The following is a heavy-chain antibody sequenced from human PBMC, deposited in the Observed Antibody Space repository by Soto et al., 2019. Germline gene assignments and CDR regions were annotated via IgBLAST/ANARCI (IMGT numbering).Heavy chain of an antibody. CDR3: ARDRFQYSSGWYGEIDY. D-gene: IGHD6-19*01. CDR2: IWYDGSNK. CDR1: GFTFSSYG. Sequence: GGSLRLSCAASGFTFSSYGMHWVRQAPGKGLEWVAVIWYDGSNKYYADSVKGRFTISRDNSKNTLYLQMNSLRAEDTAVYYCARDRFQYSSGWYGEIDYWGQGTLVTVSS. V-gene: IGHV3-33*01. J-gene: IGHJ4*02.